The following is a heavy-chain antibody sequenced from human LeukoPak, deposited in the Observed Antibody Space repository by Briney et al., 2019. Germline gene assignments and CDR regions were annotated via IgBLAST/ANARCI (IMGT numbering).Heavy chain of an antibody. CDR3: AREGSGWNEEQN. J-gene: IGHJ4*02. CDR1: GYTFTSYD. Sequence: ASVKVSCKASGYTFTSYDINWVRQATGQGLEWMGWMSPNSGNTGYAQKFQGRVTMTRNTSISTAYMELSSLRSEDTAVYYCAREGSGWNEEQNWGQGTLVTVSS. CDR2: MSPNSGNT. V-gene: IGHV1-8*01. D-gene: IGHD6-19*01.